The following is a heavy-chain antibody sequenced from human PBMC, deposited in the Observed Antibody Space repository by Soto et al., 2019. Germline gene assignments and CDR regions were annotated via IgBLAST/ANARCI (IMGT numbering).Heavy chain of an antibody. Sequence: QVQLVESGGGVVQPGRSLRLSCAASGFTFSSYGMHWVRQAPGKGLAWGAVISYDGRNKYYADSVKGRFTISRDNSRNTLYLQMNSLRAEDTAVYYCAKDYSTSLRYFDLWGRGTLVTVSS. V-gene: IGHV3-30*18. CDR1: GFTFSSYG. CDR2: ISYDGRNK. D-gene: IGHD6-13*01. J-gene: IGHJ2*01. CDR3: AKDYSTSLRYFDL.